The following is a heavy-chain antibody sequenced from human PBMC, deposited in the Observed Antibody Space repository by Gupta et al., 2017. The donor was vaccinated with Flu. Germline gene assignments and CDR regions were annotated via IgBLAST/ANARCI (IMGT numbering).Heavy chain of an antibody. D-gene: IGHD3-9*01. Sequence: GFIFNIYGIHWVRRAPGKGLEWVARISHDGSTRQDEDAVKGRFTICSDNSKNTAYLEMHSLETGETAVSYYSKNDWAMGQTGYREHWGQGTLVTVSS. V-gene: IGHV3-30*18. CDR1: GFIFNIYG. J-gene: IGHJ4*02. CDR3: SKNDWAMGQTGYREH. CDR2: ISHDGSTR.